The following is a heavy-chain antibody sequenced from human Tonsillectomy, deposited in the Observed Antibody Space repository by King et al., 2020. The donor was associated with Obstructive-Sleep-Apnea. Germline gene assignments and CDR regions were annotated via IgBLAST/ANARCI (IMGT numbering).Heavy chain of an antibody. CDR3: ASLTYYDFWSGNDY. J-gene: IGHJ4*02. Sequence: HVQLVESGGGLVKPGGSLRLSCAASGFTLSDYYMSWVRQAPGEGLEWVSYISSSRSYTNYADSVKGRFTISRDNAKNSLYLQMNSLRAEDTAVYYCASLTYYDFWSGNDYWGQGTLVTVSS. CDR1: GFTLSDYY. V-gene: IGHV3-11*06. CDR2: ISSSRSYT. D-gene: IGHD3-3*01.